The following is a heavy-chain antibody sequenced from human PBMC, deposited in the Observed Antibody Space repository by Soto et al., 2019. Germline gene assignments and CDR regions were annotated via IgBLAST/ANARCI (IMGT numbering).Heavy chain of an antibody. CDR2: INHSGST. V-gene: IGHV4-34*01. CDR3: ARDRITIFGVVPTGYYYGMDV. CDR1: GGSFSGYY. Sequence: QVQLQQWGAGLLEPSETLSLTCAVYGGSFSGYYWSWIRQPPGKGLEWIGEINHSGSTNYNPSLKSRVTISVDTSKNQFSLKLSSVTAADTAVYYCARDRITIFGVVPTGYYYGMDVWGQGTTVTVSS. D-gene: IGHD3-3*01. J-gene: IGHJ6*02.